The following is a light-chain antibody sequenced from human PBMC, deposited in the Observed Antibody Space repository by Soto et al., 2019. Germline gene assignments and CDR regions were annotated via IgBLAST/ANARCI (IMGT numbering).Light chain of an antibody. J-gene: IGKJ4*01. CDR1: QSISSW. CDR2: DAS. CDR3: QQYNSYPLT. V-gene: IGKV1-5*01. Sequence: IQLTPSPSTLAASVGDGVTIACRASQSISSWLAWYQQKPGKAPKLLIYDASSLESGVPSRFSGSGSGTEFTLTIRSLHPDDFATYHCQQYNSYPLTFGGGTKVDIK.